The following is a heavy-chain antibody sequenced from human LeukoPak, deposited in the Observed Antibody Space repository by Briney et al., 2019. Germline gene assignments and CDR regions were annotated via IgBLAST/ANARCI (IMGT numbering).Heavy chain of an antibody. CDR2: ISGSGGST. D-gene: IGHD5-12*01. Sequence: GGSLRLSCAASGFTFSSYAMSWVRQAPGKGLEWVSVISGSGGSTYYAGSVKGRFAISRDNSKNTLYLQMNSLRAEDTAVYYCAKDGYSGYGGRGRDAFDIWGQGTMVTVSS. CDR1: GFTFSSYA. CDR3: AKDGYSGYGGRGRDAFDI. J-gene: IGHJ3*02. V-gene: IGHV3-23*01.